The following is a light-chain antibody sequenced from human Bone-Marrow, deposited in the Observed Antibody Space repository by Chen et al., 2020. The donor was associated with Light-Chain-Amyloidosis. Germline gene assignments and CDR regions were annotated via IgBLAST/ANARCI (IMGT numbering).Light chain of an antibody. CDR1: QTISSNY. Sequence: EIVLTQSPGTLSLSPGEGANLSCRASQTISSNYLTWYQQKFGQAPRLLIYGSSSRAPGIPDRFTGSGSGTAFTLTINRLEPEDFAMYYCQQYGTSPLTFGGGTKVEIK. J-gene: IGKJ4*01. CDR3: QQYGTSPLT. V-gene: IGKV3-20*01. CDR2: GSS.